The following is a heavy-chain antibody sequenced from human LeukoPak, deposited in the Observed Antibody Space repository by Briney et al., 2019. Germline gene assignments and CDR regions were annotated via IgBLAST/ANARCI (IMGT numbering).Heavy chain of an antibody. CDR3: ARAYQPLGGLSFPDS. Sequence: ASVKVSCKSSGYTFTSYAMNWARQAPGQGLEWMGWINTNTGNPTYAQGSTGRFVFSLDTSVSTAYLQISSLRAEDTAVYYCARAYQPLGGLSFPDSWGQGTLVTVSS. J-gene: IGHJ5*01. D-gene: IGHD3-16*02. CDR2: INTNTGNP. CDR1: GYTFTSYA. V-gene: IGHV7-4-1*02.